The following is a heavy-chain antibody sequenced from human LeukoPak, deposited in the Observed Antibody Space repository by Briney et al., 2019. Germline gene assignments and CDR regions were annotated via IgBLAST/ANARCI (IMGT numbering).Heavy chain of an antibody. Sequence: ASVKVSCKASGYTFTGYYMHWVRQAPGQGLEWMGWINPNSGGTNYAQKFQGWVTMTRDTSISTAYMELSRLRSDDTAVYYCAVGNGYWYYGMDVWGQGTTVTVSS. D-gene: IGHD4-17*01. CDR1: GYTFTGYY. CDR2: INPNSGGT. V-gene: IGHV1-2*04. J-gene: IGHJ6*02. CDR3: AVGNGYWYYGMDV.